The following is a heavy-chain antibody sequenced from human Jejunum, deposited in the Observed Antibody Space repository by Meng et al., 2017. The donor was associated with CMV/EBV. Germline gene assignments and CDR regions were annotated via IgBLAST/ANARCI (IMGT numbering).Heavy chain of an antibody. CDR1: FRTYA. CDR2: ISYDGNNK. D-gene: IGHD5-24*01. Sequence: FRTYARHWVRQAPGKGLEWLAFISYDGNNKDYADSVKGRFTISRDNSKNTVFLQMNSLRTDDTAVYYCARDPRDGYNYNFGTFDIWGQGTMVTVSS. V-gene: IGHV3-30-3*01. J-gene: IGHJ3*02. CDR3: ARDPRDGYNYNFGTFDI.